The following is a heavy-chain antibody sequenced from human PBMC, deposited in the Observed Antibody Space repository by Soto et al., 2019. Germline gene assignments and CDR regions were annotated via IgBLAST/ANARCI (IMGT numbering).Heavy chain of an antibody. CDR2: IYYSGST. V-gene: IGHV4-59*01. CDR3: ARGKDIILMTLDV. Sequence: SETLSLTCTVSGGSISGYYWSWVRQPPGKGLEYIGYIYYSGSTNYNPSLKSRVTISVDTSKNQFSLKLTSVTTADTAVYYCARGKDIILMTLDVWGQGTTVTVSS. CDR1: GGSISGYY. D-gene: IGHD2-8*01. J-gene: IGHJ6*02.